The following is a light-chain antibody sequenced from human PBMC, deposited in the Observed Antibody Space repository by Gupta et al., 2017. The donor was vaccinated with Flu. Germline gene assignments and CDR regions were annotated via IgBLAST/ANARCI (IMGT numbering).Light chain of an antibody. CDR3: QQYYSYPRN. CDR1: QGISSY. Sequence: AIRMTQSPSSFSASTGDRVTITCRASQGISSYLAWYQQKPGKAPKLRIYAASTLQSGVPSRFSGSGSGTDFTLTISCLQSEDFATYYCQQYYSYPRNFGPGTKVDIK. CDR2: AAS. J-gene: IGKJ3*01. V-gene: IGKV1-8*01.